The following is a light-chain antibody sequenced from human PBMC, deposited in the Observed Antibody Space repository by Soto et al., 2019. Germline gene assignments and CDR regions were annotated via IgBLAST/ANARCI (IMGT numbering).Light chain of an antibody. CDR2: EGF. CDR3: CSYAGRSTWDVV. CDR1: SSDVGGSGL. Sequence: QSALTQPASLSGSPGQSITISCTGTSSDVGGSGLVSWYQFHPGKAPKLLIFEGFKRPSGISNRFSGSKSGSTASLTISGLQAEDEADYYCCSYAGRSTWDVVLGGGTKLTVL. V-gene: IGLV2-23*01. J-gene: IGLJ2*01.